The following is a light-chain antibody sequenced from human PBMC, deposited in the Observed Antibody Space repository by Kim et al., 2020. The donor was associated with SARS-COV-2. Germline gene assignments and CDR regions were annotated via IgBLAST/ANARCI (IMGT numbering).Light chain of an antibody. V-gene: IGLV3-21*04. Sequence: SYELTQPPSVSVAPGKTARITCGGTSIGSKGVHWYQQKPGQAPVLVISYDSVRPSGIPERFSGSNSGNTATVTISRVEAGDEANYYCQVWDSSDDHRVVFGGGTKLTVL. J-gene: IGLJ2*01. CDR3: QVWDSSDDHRVV. CDR1: SIGSKG. CDR2: YDS.